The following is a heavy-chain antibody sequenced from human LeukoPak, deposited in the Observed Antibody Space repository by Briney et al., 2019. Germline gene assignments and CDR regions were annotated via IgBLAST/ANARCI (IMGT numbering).Heavy chain of an antibody. J-gene: IGHJ4*02. V-gene: IGHV3-23*01. CDR2: ITSSGGST. Sequence: PGGSVRLSCAASGFTFSSYAMSWVRQAPGKELEWVSTITSSGGSTYYADSVKGRFTISRDNSKNTLYLQMNSLRAEDTAVYYCAKDHPDCRGTSCLLFDCWGQGTLVTVSS. CDR1: GFTFSSYA. CDR3: AKDHPDCRGTSCLLFDC. D-gene: IGHD2-2*01.